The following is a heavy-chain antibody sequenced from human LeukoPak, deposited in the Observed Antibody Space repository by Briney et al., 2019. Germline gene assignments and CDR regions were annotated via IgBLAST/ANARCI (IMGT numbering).Heavy chain of an antibody. Sequence: GGSLRLSCAASGFPFGSYGMHWVRQAPGKGLEWVARLVYDARSDYGNSVKGRFSISRDDSKNTLFLDMSNLRVEDTALYYCARDLSAAFDFWGQGVLVTVSS. CDR3: ARDLSAAFDF. D-gene: IGHD6-19*01. J-gene: IGHJ4*02. CDR1: GFPFGSYG. CDR2: LVYDARS. V-gene: IGHV3-33*01.